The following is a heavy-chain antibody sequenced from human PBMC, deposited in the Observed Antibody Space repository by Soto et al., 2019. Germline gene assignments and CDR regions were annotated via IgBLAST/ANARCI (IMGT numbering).Heavy chain of an antibody. J-gene: IGHJ6*02. CDR3: ARPYDSSDYYGGGMDV. Sequence: GXSVKVSCKASGGTFNNNAISWVRQAPVQGLEWMGGIIPILGTANYAQKFRGRVTITADESTSTGYMDLSSLRSEDTAVYYCARPYDSSDYYGGGMDVWGQGTTVTGSS. V-gene: IGHV1-69*01. D-gene: IGHD3-22*01. CDR1: GGTFNNNA. CDR2: IIPILGTA.